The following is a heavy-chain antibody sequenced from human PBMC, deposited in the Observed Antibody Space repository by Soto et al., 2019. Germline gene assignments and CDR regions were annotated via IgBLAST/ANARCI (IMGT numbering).Heavy chain of an antibody. CDR1: GFSLRTDGVG. CDR3: ARRVGLDSNGWYVDAFDV. CDR2: IYWNDDE. V-gene: IGHV2-5*01. D-gene: IGHD3-22*01. J-gene: IGHJ3*01. Sequence: QITLKESGLTLVKPTQTLTLTCTFSGFSLRTDGVGVGWLRQPPGKALEWLALIYWNDDERYSPSLKTRVTITQDTSKNQVVLTMTNMDPVDTATYYCARRVGLDSNGWYVDAFDVWGRGAMVTVSS.